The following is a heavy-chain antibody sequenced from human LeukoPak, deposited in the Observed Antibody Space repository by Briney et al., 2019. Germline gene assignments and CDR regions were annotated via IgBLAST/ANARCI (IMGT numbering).Heavy chain of an antibody. Sequence: GSLRLSCAASGFTFSSYEMNWVRQAPGKGLEWVSYISSSGSTIYYADSVKGRFTISRDNAKNSLYLQMNSLRAEDTAVYYCARDEIELRFLEWSRFDYWGQGTLVTVSS. D-gene: IGHD3-3*01. CDR3: ARDEIELRFLEWSRFDY. J-gene: IGHJ4*02. V-gene: IGHV3-48*03. CDR2: ISSSGSTI. CDR1: GFTFSSYE.